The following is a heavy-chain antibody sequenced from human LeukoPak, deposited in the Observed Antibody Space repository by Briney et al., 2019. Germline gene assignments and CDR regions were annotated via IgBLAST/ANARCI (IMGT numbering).Heavy chain of an antibody. CDR2: IIPIFGTA. D-gene: IGHD3-3*01. CDR3: ASCQPQTENSFYYDFPYMDV. J-gene: IGHJ6*03. CDR1: GGTFSSYA. V-gene: IGHV1-69*05. Sequence: GASVKVSCKASGGTFSSYAISWVRQAPGQGLEWMGGIIPIFGTANYAQKFQGRVTITTDESTSTAYMELSSLRSEDTAVYYCASCQPQTENSFYYDFPYMDVWGKGTTVTVSS.